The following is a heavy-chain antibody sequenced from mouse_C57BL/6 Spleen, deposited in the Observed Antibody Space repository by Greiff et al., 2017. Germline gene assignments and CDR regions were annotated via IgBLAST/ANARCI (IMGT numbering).Heavy chain of an antibody. CDR1: GYTFTSYW. CDR2: IDPSDSYT. CDR3: ARPGTTVVDLYAMDY. V-gene: IGHV1-69*01. J-gene: IGHJ4*01. D-gene: IGHD1-1*01. Sequence: VHLQQPGAELVMPGASVKLSCKASGYTFTSYWMHWVKQRPGQGLEWIGEIDPSDSYTNYNQKFKGKSTLTVDKSSSTAYMQLSSLTSEDSAVYYWARPGTTVVDLYAMDYWGQGTSVTVSS.